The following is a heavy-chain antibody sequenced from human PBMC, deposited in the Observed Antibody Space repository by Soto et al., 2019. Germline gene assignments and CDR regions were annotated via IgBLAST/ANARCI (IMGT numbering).Heavy chain of an antibody. J-gene: IGHJ6*02. V-gene: IGHV6-1*01. CDR3: ARSEEDSDYYYYGMDV. Sequence: SQTLSLTCVGSGYTVSSNSVAWNWVIQSPSRGLEWLGRTYYRSRWYSDYAVSVRSRIDINADTSKNQVSLQLNSVTPEDTAVYYCARSEEDSDYYYYGMDVWGQGTTVTVSS. CDR2: TYYRSRWYS. D-gene: IGHD2-15*01. CDR1: GYTVSSNSVA.